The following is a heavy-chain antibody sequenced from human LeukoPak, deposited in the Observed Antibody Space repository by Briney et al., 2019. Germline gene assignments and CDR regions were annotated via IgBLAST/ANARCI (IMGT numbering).Heavy chain of an antibody. V-gene: IGHV4-39*01. D-gene: IGHD3-22*01. J-gene: IGHJ4*02. CDR3: ARRGHYYDTSGYYYFDY. CDR1: GGSISSYY. CDR2: IYYRGST. Sequence: PSETLSLTCTVSGGSISSYYWGWIRQPPGKGLEWIGSIYYRGSTNDNPSLKSRVTISVDTFKNQFSLKLTSVTAADTAVYYCARRGHYYDTSGYYYFDYWGQGTLVTVSS.